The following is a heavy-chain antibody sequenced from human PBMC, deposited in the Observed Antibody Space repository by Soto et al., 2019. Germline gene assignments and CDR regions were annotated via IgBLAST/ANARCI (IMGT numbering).Heavy chain of an antibody. CDR3: AKDLDGSGSYYALWNGMDV. D-gene: IGHD3-10*01. Sequence: EVQLLESGGGLVQPGGSLRLSCAASGFTFSSYAMSWVRQAPGKGLEWVSAISGSGGSTYYADSVKGRFTISRDNSKNTLYLQMNSLRAEDTAVYSCAKDLDGSGSYYALWNGMDVWGQGTTATVSS. CDR1: GFTFSSYA. CDR2: ISGSGGST. J-gene: IGHJ6*02. V-gene: IGHV3-23*01.